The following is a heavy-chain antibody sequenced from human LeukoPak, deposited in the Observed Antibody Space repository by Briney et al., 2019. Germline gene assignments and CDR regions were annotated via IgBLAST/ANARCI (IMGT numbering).Heavy chain of an antibody. CDR3: ARGLRGFGDYYYYMDV. Sequence: GASVKVSCKASGYTFTSYGISWVRQAPGQGLEWMGWISAYNGNTNYAQKFQGRVTITTDESTSTAYMELSSLRSEDTAVYYCARGLRGFGDYYYYMDVWGKGTTVTVSS. CDR1: GYTFTSYG. CDR2: ISAYNGNT. D-gene: IGHD3-16*01. J-gene: IGHJ6*03. V-gene: IGHV1-18*01.